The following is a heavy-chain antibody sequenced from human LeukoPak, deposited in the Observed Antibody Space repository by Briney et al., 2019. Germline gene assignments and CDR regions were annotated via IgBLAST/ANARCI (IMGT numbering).Heavy chain of an antibody. D-gene: IGHD2-2*01. V-gene: IGHV5-51*01. CDR2: IYPGDSDT. Sequence: GESLKVSCKGSGYSFTRYWIGWVRQMPGKGLGWMGIIYPGDSDTRYSPSFQGQVTVSVDKSITTAYLQWSSLKASDTAMYYCARQDIVIVPTAPPGAFDIWGQGTMVTVSS. J-gene: IGHJ3*02. CDR1: GYSFTRYW. CDR3: ARQDIVIVPTAPPGAFDI.